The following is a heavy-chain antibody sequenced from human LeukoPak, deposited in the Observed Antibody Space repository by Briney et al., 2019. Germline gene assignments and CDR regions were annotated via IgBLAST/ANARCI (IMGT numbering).Heavy chain of an antibody. CDR2: IIPIFGTA. D-gene: IGHD3-10*02. CDR1: GGTFSSYA. J-gene: IGHJ4*02. CDR3: ATPNVPLLRLCDS. V-gene: IGHV1-69*05. Sequence: SVKVSCKASGGTFSSYAISWVRQAPGQGLEWMGRIIPIFGTANYAQKFQGRVTITTDESTSTAYMELSSLRSEDTAVYYCATPNVPLLRLCDSWGKGTLATFSS.